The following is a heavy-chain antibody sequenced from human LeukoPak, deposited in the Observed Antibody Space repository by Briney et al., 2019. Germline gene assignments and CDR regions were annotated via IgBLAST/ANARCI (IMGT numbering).Heavy chain of an antibody. J-gene: IGHJ4*02. Sequence: ASVKVSCKASGYTFTSYGISWVRQAPGQGLEWMGWINPNSGGTNYAQKFQGRVTMTRDTSISTAYMELSRLRSDDTAVYYCAREIDSSGNDYWGQGTLVTVSS. CDR3: AREIDSSGNDY. CDR2: INPNSGGT. CDR1: GYTFTSYG. V-gene: IGHV1-2*02. D-gene: IGHD3-22*01.